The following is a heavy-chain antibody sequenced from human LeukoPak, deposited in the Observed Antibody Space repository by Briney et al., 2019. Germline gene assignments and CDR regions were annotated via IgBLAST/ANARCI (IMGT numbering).Heavy chain of an antibody. Sequence: ASVKVSCKASGYTFTSYGITWVRQAPGQGLEWMGWISAYNGHTKYPQKLQGRVTMTTDTSTSTAYMELRSLRSDDTAVYYCARDLGDGYYFDYWGQGTLVTVSS. CDR3: ARDLGDGYYFDY. CDR1: GYTFTSYG. J-gene: IGHJ4*02. CDR2: ISAYNGHT. V-gene: IGHV1-18*01. D-gene: IGHD5-24*01.